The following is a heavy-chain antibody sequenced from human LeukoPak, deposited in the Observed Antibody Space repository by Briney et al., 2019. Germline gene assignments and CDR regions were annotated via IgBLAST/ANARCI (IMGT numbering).Heavy chain of an antibody. CDR1: RFTFSSYW. CDR3: AKDLYCSGGSCYPIPDFDY. D-gene: IGHD2-15*01. Sequence: GGSLRLSCAASRFTFSSYWMTWVRQAPGKGLEWVANIRQDGSEYYYVASVKGRFTISRDNSKNTLYLQMNSLRAEDTAVYYCAKDLYCSGGSCYPIPDFDYWGQGTLVTVSS. CDR2: IRQDGSEY. V-gene: IGHV3-7*01. J-gene: IGHJ4*02.